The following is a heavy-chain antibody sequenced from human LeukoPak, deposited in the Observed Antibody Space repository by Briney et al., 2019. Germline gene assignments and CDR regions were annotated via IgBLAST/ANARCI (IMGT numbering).Heavy chain of an antibody. CDR3: ACRELPETSPFDY. CDR2: IIPIFGTA. CDR1: GGTFSSYA. D-gene: IGHD1-26*01. Sequence: SVKVSCKASGGTFSSYAISWVRQAPGPRLEWMGRIIPIFGTANYAQKFQGRVTITTDESTSTAYMELSSLRSEDTAVYYCACRELPETSPFDYWGQGTLVTVSS. V-gene: IGHV1-69*05. J-gene: IGHJ4*02.